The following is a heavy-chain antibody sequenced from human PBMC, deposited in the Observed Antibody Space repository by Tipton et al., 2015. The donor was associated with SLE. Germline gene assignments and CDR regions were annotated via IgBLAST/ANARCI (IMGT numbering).Heavy chain of an antibody. D-gene: IGHD6-13*01. V-gene: IGHV4-34*01. CDR3: AGLYSGSWLPFGYYYYGMYV. J-gene: IGHJ6*02. CDR1: GGSFSGYY. CDR2: INHSGST. Sequence: TLSLTCAVYGGSFSGYYWSWFRQPPGKGLEWIGEINHSGSTNYNPSLKSRVTISVDTSKNQFSLKLSSVTAADTAVYYCAGLYSGSWLPFGYYYYGMYVWGQGTTVTVSS.